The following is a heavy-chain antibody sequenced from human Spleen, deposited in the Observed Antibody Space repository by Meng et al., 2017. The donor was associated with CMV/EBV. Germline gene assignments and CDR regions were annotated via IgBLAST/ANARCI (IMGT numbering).Heavy chain of an antibody. CDR1: GFTFDDFA. CDR2: ISWNSGSV. CDR3: ARVGDYGDYMNY. V-gene: IGHV3-9*01. Sequence: SLKISCAASGFTFDDFAMHWVRQAPGKGLEWVSGISWNSGSVDYADSVKGRFTISRDNAKNSLYLQMNSLRAEDTALYYCARVGDYGDYMNYWGQGTLVTVSS. D-gene: IGHD4-17*01. J-gene: IGHJ4*02.